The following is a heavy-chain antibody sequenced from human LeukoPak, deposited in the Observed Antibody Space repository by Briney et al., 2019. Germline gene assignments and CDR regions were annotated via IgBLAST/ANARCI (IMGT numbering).Heavy chain of an antibody. D-gene: IGHD2-15*01. Sequence: QSGGSLRLSCAASGFTFSSYAMSWVRQAPGKGLEWVANIKQDGSAKYYVDSVKGRFTISRDNAKNSLYLQMGSLRAEDTAVYYCARFSGRNWGQGTLVTVSS. CDR1: GFTFSSYA. CDR2: IKQDGSAK. J-gene: IGHJ4*02. V-gene: IGHV3-7*01. CDR3: ARFSGRN.